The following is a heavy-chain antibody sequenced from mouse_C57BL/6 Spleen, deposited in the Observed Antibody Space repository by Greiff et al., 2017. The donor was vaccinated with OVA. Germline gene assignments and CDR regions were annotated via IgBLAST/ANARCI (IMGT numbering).Heavy chain of an antibody. CDR3: TYTIPLWYFDD. CDR2: IDPETGGT. Sequence: QVQLQQPGAELVRPGASVTLSCKASGYTFTDYEMHWVKQTPVHGLEWIGAIDPETGGTAYNQKFKGKATLTADKSSSTAYMELRSLTSEDSAVYYGTYTIPLWYFDDWGTGTTVTVSS. D-gene: IGHD5-1-1*01. V-gene: IGHV1-15*01. J-gene: IGHJ1*03. CDR1: GYTFTDYE.